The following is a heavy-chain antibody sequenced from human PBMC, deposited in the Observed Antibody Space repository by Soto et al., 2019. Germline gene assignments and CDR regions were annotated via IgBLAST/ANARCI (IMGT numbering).Heavy chain of an antibody. Sequence: EVQLVESGGGLVQPGRSLRLSCAASGFTFDDYAMHWVRQVPGKGLEWVSGINWNSGSIGYGDSVKGRFAISRDNAKNSLPRQMNRLSAQDPAFYYCVKDESINWYSGHFRHWGQGTLVTVSS. CDR2: INWNSGSI. CDR3: VKDESINWYSGHFRH. J-gene: IGHJ1*01. CDR1: GFTFDDYA. V-gene: IGHV3-9*01. D-gene: IGHD6-13*01.